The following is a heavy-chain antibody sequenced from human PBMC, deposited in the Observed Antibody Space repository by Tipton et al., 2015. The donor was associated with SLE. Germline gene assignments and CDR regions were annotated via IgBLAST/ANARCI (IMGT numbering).Heavy chain of an antibody. CDR1: GGSITSYY. V-gene: IGHV4-59*01. J-gene: IGHJ4*02. D-gene: IGHD3-16*01. CDR2: ASDSGDT. Sequence: TLSLTCTVSGGSITSYYGGWIRQPPGKGLEWIGSASDSGDTHYSPSLKSRVTIAVDTSKNQFSLKLTSVTAADTAVYYCASRLEVIGSILDYWGQGTLVTVSS. CDR3: ASRLEVIGSILDY.